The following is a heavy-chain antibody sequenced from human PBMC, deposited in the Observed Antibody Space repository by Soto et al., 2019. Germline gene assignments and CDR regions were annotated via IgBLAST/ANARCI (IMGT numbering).Heavy chain of an antibody. J-gene: IGHJ3*01. CDR3: AKATATGGGAFDV. CDR2: ILVGGST. CDR1: GFICSSYD. Sequence: GGSLRLSCAASGFICSSYDMSWVRQAPGKGLEWVSTILVGGSTHYEDSVKGRFTISRDGSKNTVYLQMNSLTAGDTAVYYCAKATATGGGAFDVCGQGTMVTVSS. V-gene: IGHV3-23*01. D-gene: IGHD2-8*02.